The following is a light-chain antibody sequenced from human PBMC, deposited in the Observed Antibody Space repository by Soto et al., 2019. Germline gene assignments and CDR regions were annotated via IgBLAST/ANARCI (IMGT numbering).Light chain of an antibody. V-gene: IGKV3-15*01. Sequence: EIVMTQSPATLSVSPGERATLSCRASQRLRNNLAWYQQKPGQAPRLLIYGASTRATGIPARFSGSASGTDFTLTISSLQSEDFAVYYCQQYSHWPSFGPGTKVDIK. CDR3: QQYSHWPS. CDR1: QRLRNN. CDR2: GAS. J-gene: IGKJ3*01.